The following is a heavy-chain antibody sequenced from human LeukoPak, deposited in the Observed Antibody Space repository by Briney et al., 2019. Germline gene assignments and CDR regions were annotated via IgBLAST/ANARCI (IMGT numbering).Heavy chain of an antibody. J-gene: IGHJ6*03. Sequence: SSETLSLTCTLSGGSISNYYWSWIRQSPGKGLEYIGHIYYSGSSSYNPSLKSRVTISVDTSKNQFSLRLTSVTAADTAVYYCARHTVARLASGYYYYMDVWGKGTTVTVSS. CDR1: GGSISNYY. V-gene: IGHV4-59*01. CDR3: ARHTVARLASGYYYYMDV. D-gene: IGHD6-6*01. CDR2: IYYSGSS.